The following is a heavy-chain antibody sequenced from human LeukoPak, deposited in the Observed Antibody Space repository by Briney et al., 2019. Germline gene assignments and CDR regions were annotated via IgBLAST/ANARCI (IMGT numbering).Heavy chain of an antibody. CDR3: ARGPFVSGSYNYYYYYMDV. CDR2: IYYSGST. J-gene: IGHJ6*03. Sequence: SETLSLTCTVSGGSISSSSYYWGWIRQPPGKGLEWIGSIYYSGSTYYNPSLKSRVTISVDTSKNQFSLKLSSVTAADTAVYYCARGPFVSGSYNYYYYYMDVWGKGTTVTISS. CDR1: GGSISSSSYY. V-gene: IGHV4-39*07. D-gene: IGHD3-16*01.